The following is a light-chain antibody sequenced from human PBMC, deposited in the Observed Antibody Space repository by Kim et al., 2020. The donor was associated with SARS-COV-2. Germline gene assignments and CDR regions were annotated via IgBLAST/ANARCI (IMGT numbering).Light chain of an antibody. CDR1: QDIRSY. V-gene: IGKV1-8*01. J-gene: IGKJ5*01. Sequence: IRMTQSPSSLPASPGDRITITCRASQDIRSYLAWYQQKPGKAPNLLIYAASTLRSGVPSRFSGSRSGTDFTLTISWLQSEDFATYYRQQYSSYPITFGQGTRLEIK. CDR2: AAS. CDR3: QQYSSYPIT.